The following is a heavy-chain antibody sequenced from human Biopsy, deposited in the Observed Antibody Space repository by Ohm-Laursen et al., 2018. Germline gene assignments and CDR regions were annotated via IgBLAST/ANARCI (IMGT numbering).Heavy chain of an antibody. D-gene: IGHD3-9*01. CDR2: NIPTLGTG. V-gene: IGHV1-69*06. J-gene: IGHJ1*01. CDR3: ATKLTGYFHH. CDR1: GGTFSNYG. Sequence: SVKVSCNAPGGTFSNYGVNWVRQAPGQGLEWLGGNIPTLGTGNYAQKFQDRVTVAADTSTSTATMELRSLRSDDTAVYYCATKLTGYFHHWGQGTLVIVSS.